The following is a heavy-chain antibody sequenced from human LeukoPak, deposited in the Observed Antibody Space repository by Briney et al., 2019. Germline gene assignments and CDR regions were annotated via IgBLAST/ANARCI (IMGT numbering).Heavy chain of an antibody. CDR2: IYYSGST. Sequence: SETLSLTCTVSGGPITSYYWSWIRQPPGKGLEWIGYIYYSGSTNYSPSLKSRVTISVDTSKNQFSLKLSSVTAADTAVYYCARDSRSYYDSRGYYGTFDYWGQGTLVTVSS. V-gene: IGHV4-59*01. J-gene: IGHJ4*02. CDR1: GGPITSYY. CDR3: ARDSRSYYDSRGYYGTFDY. D-gene: IGHD3-22*01.